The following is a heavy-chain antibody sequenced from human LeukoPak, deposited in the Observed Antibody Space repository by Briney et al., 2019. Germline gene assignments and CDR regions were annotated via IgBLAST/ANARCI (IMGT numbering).Heavy chain of an antibody. D-gene: IGHD5-18*01. CDR2: INHSGST. Sequence: SETLSLTCAVYGGSFSGYYWSWIRQPPGKGLEWIGEINHSGSTNYNPSLKSRVTISVDTSKNQFSLKLSSVTAADTAVYYCARETQLWARHYYFDYWGQGTLVTVSS. CDR1: GGSFSGYY. J-gene: IGHJ4*02. V-gene: IGHV4-34*01. CDR3: ARETQLWARHYYFDY.